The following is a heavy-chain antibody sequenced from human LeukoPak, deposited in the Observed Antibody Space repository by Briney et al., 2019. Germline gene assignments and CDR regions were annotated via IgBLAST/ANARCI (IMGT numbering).Heavy chain of an antibody. Sequence: PSETLSLTCTVSGGSISSYYWSWIRQPPGKGLEWIGYIYYSGSTNYNPSLKRRVTISVDTSKNQFSLNLSSVTAADTAVYYCARASGWLDYWGQGTQVTVSS. D-gene: IGHD6-19*01. CDR3: ARASGWLDY. CDR2: IYYSGST. CDR1: GGSISSYY. V-gene: IGHV4-59*08. J-gene: IGHJ4*02.